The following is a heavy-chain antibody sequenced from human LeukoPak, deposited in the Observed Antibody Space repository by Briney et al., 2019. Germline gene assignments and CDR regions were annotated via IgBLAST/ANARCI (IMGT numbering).Heavy chain of an antibody. Sequence: NPSGTLSLTCAVSGGSISSSNWWSWVRQPPGKGLEWIGEIYHSGSTYYNPSLKSRVTISVDTSKNQFSLKLSSVTAADTAVYYCATGGSGSPRSNWFDPWGQGTLVTVSS. CDR3: ATGGSGSPRSNWFDP. CDR1: GGSISSSNW. D-gene: IGHD3-10*01. V-gene: IGHV4-4*02. CDR2: IYHSGST. J-gene: IGHJ5*02.